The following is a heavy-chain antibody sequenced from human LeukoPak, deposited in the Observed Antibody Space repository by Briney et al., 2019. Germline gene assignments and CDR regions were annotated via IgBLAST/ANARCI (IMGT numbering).Heavy chain of an antibody. CDR3: ARGPRTMDDILTADAFDI. J-gene: IGHJ3*02. Sequence: PSETLSLTCTVSGDSISSDYWSWIRQPPGKGLEWIGYIYYSGSTNYNPSLKSRVTISADTSKNQFSLKVSSVTAADTAVYYFARGPRTMDDILTADAFDIWGQGTMVTVSS. D-gene: IGHD3-9*01. CDR1: GDSISSDY. V-gene: IGHV4-59*01. CDR2: IYYSGST.